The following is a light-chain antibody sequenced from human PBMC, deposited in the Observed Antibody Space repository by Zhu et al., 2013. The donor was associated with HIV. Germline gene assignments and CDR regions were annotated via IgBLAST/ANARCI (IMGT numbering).Light chain of an antibody. CDR2: DDS. V-gene: IGLV3-21*01. CDR3: QVWAGTSDHRV. Sequence: SYVLTQPPSVSVAPEKTARLTCGGDNIGSKSVHWYQQKPGQAPVLVVYDDSDRPSGVPERFSGSNSGNTATLTISRVEVADEADYYCQVWAGTSDHRVFGGGTKLTVL. J-gene: IGLJ3*02. CDR1: NIGSKS.